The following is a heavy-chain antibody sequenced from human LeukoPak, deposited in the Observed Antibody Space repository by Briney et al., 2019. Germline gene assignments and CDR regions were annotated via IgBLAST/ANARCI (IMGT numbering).Heavy chain of an antibody. CDR2: ISSSSSYI. D-gene: IGHD6-6*01. V-gene: IGHV3-21*01. J-gene: IGHJ6*03. Sequence: GGSLRLSCAASGFTFSSYSMNWVRQAPGKGLEWVSSISSSSSYIYYADSVKARFTISRDNAKNSLYLQMNSLRAEDTAVYYCARDSSSSESMDVWGKGTTVTVAS. CDR3: ARDSSSSESMDV. CDR1: GFTFSSYS.